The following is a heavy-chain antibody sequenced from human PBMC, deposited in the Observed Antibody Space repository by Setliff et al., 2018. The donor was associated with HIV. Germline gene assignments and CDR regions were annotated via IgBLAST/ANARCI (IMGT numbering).Heavy chain of an antibody. CDR2: INHSGST. V-gene: IGHV4-34*01. CDR3: ARSPSYRSSWEYYFDY. CDR1: GGSFSGYY. J-gene: IGHJ4*02. Sequence: PSETLSLTCAVYGGSFSGYYWSWIRQPPGKGLEWIGEINHSGSTNYNHSLRTRVIISVDTSNQFSLKLSSVTAADAAVYYCARSPSYRSSWEYYFDYWGQGILVTVSS. D-gene: IGHD6-13*01.